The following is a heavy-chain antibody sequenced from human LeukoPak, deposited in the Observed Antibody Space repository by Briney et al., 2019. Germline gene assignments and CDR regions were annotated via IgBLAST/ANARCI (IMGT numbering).Heavy chain of an antibody. D-gene: IGHD6-13*01. CDR2: INAGNGNT. J-gene: IGHJ3*02. V-gene: IGHV1-3*01. Sequence: GSSVKVSCKASGYTFTSYAMHWVRQAPGQGLEWMGWINAGNGNTKNSHKFQGRVTITRDTSAITAYMELSSLRSEDTAVYYCARVQQQLDPAVDAFDIWGQGTMVTVSS. CDR3: ARVQQQLDPAVDAFDI. CDR1: GYTFTSYA.